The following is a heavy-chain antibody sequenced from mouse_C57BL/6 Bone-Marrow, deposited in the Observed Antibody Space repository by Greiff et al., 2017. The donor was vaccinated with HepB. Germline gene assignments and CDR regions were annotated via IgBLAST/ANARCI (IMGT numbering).Heavy chain of an antibody. V-gene: IGHV1-80*01. Sequence: QVQLQQSGAELVKPGASVKISCKASGYAFSSYWMNWVKQRPGKGLEWIGQIYPGDGDTNYNGKFKGKATLTADKSSSTAYMQLSILTSEDSAVYFCATYYSNSGWFAYWGQGTLVTVSA. J-gene: IGHJ3*01. CDR2: IYPGDGDT. CDR3: ATYYSNSGWFAY. D-gene: IGHD2-5*01. CDR1: GYAFSSYW.